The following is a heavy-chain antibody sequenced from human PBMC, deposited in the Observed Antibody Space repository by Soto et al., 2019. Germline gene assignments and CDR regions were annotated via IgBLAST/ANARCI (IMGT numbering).Heavy chain of an antibody. J-gene: IGHJ5*02. D-gene: IGHD2-21*02. CDR2: IIPIFGTA. Sequence: QVQLVQSGAEVKKPGSSVKVSCKASGGTFSSYAISWVRQAPGQGLEWMGGIIPIFGTANYAQKFQGRVTITADESTSTAYMELSSLRSEDTAVYYCTRGHIVVVTAIPGWFDPWGQGTLVTVSS. V-gene: IGHV1-69*01. CDR1: GGTFSSYA. CDR3: TRGHIVVVTAIPGWFDP.